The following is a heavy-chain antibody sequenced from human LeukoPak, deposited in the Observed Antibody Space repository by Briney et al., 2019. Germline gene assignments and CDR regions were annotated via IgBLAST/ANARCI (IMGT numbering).Heavy chain of an antibody. D-gene: IGHD4-23*01. V-gene: IGHV3-33*06. CDR2: IWYDGSNK. J-gene: IGHJ4*02. CDR1: GFTFSTYG. Sequence: QPGGSLRLSCAASGFTFSTYGMHWVRQAPGKGLEWVADIWYDGSNKYCADSVKGRFTISRDNSMNTLYLQMNSLRAEDTAVYYCAKELSTVVTGGGYYFDYWGQGTLVTVSS. CDR3: AKELSTVVTGGGYYFDY.